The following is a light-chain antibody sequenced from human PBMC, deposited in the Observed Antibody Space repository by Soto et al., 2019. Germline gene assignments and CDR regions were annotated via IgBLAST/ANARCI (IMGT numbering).Light chain of an antibody. CDR3: LRYNAFSQT. CDR1: QSMNDW. Sequence: DLRMTQSPSTLSASVGDRVTITCRASQSMNDWLAWYQQKPGKAPKVLIYDASSLQSGVPSRFSGSGSGTEFTLTIDSLQPDDVATYYCLRYNAFSQTFGQGTKVEI. V-gene: IGKV1-5*01. CDR2: DAS. J-gene: IGKJ1*01.